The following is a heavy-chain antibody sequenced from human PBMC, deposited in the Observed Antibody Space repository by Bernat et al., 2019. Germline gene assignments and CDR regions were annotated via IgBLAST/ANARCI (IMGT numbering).Heavy chain of an antibody. CDR2: ISGSGGST. CDR3: AKVRVSRRYWFFDL. CDR1: RFTFSSSV. V-gene: IGHV3-23*01. J-gene: IGHJ2*01. Sequence: EVQLLESGGGLVQPGGSLGLSCAASRFTFSSSVMSWVRQAPGKGLEWVSGISGSGGSTNYADSGKGRFTISRDNSRNTLYMQLNRLRAEETAVYYLAKVRVSRRYWFFDLWGRGTLRTVSS. D-gene: IGHD6-13*01.